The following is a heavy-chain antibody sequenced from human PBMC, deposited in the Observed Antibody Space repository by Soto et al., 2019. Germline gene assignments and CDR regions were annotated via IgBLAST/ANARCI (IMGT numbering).Heavy chain of an antibody. CDR3: AREWGYDAFGGIIGPNDEFDI. V-gene: IGHV4-61*01. CDR1: GNSVSSGSYY. Sequence: SETLSLTCTVSGNSVSSGSYYWSWIRQPPGKGLEWIGYIYYSGSTNYNPSLKSRVTISVDTSKNQFSLKLSSVTAADTAVYYCAREWGYDAFGGIIGPNDEFDIWGQGTMVTVSS. D-gene: IGHD3-3*01. J-gene: IGHJ3*02. CDR2: IYYSGST.